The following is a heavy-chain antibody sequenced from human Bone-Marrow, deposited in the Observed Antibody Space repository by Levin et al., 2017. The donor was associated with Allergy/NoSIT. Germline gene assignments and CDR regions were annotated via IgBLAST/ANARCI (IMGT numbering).Heavy chain of an antibody. CDR1: GFTFSNSA. Sequence: GESLKISCEASGFTFSNSAMSWVRQAPGKGLEWVSGISGSGRSAKNADSLRGRFTISRDNSKNTVYLQMSSLRADDTAIYYCAKEDGFSYGNNFEYWGQGTLVTVS. CDR3: AKEDGFSYGNNFEY. CDR2: ISGSGRSA. D-gene: IGHD5-18*01. V-gene: IGHV3-23*01. J-gene: IGHJ4*02.